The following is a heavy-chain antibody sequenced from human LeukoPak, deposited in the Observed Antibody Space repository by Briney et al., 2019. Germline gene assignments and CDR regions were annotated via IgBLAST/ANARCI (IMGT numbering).Heavy chain of an antibody. CDR3: ARRAGAAFDY. CDR1: GGSISSGGYY. Sequence: SETLSLTCTVSGGSISSGGYYWSWIRQHPGKGLEWIGYIYYSGSTYYNPSLKSRVTISVDTSKNQFSLKLSSVAAADTAVYYCARRAGAAFDYWGQGTLVTVSS. D-gene: IGHD1-26*01. J-gene: IGHJ4*02. CDR2: IYYSGST. V-gene: IGHV4-31*03.